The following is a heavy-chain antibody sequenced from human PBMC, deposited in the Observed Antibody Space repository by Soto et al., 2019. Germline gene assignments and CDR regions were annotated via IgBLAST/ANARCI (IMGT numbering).Heavy chain of an antibody. D-gene: IGHD4-17*01. V-gene: IGHV3-23*01. Sequence: QLLESGGGLVQPGGSLRLSCAASGFTFSNYAMNWVRLAPGKGLEWVSTIVGSGGGTYYAGSVKGRFTISRDNSKSTLYLQMNSVGAEETAVYFCASNVPGRYGDASAFDYWGQGTLVAVSS. CDR2: IVGSGGGT. CDR1: GFTFSNYA. CDR3: ASNVPGRYGDASAFDY. J-gene: IGHJ4*02.